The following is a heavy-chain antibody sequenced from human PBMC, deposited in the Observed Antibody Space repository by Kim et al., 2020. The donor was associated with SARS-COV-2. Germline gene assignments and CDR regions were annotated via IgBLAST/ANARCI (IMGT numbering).Heavy chain of an antibody. V-gene: IGHV3-15*01. CDR3: TTDLRIYYDSSGYYYYYGMDL. D-gene: IGHD3-22*01. Sequence: GGSLRLSCAASGFTFSNAWMSWVRQAPGKGLEWVGRIKSKTDGGTTDYAAPVKGRFTISRDDSKNTLYLQMNSLKTEDTAVYYCTTDLRIYYDSSGYYYYYGMDLWGRGTTVTVSS. CDR2: IKSKTDGGTT. J-gene: IGHJ6*01. CDR1: GFTFSNAW.